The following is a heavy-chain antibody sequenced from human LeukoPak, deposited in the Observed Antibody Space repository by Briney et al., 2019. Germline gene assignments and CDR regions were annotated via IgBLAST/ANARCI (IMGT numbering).Heavy chain of an antibody. V-gene: IGHV4-39*01. CDR1: GGSISGDIYY. J-gene: IGHJ4*02. D-gene: IGHD3-10*01. CDR3: ARSRSGTRWSISIDY. CDR2: IHYSGST. Sequence: SETLSLTCSVSGGSISGDIYYWGWMRQPPGKGLERIGSIHYSGSTYYSPSLKSRVTISVDTSKNQFSLRLSSVTAAGTALYYCARSRSGTRWSISIDYWGQGTLVTVSS.